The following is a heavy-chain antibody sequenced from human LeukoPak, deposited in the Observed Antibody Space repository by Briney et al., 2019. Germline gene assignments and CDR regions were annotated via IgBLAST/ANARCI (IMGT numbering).Heavy chain of an antibody. D-gene: IGHD5-18*01. Sequence: GGSLRLSCAVSGLTFSSSWMDRVRQAPGKGLEWVASINPDGNKKYSADSVKGRFTISRDNAENSLYLQMNSLRVEDTAFYYCARDLAYSRLDYWGQGMLVTVSS. CDR1: GLTFSSSW. V-gene: IGHV3-7*01. CDR3: ARDLAYSRLDY. J-gene: IGHJ4*02. CDR2: INPDGNKK.